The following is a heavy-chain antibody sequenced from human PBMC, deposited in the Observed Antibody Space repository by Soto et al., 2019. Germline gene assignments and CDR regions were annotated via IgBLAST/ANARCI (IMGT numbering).Heavy chain of an antibody. CDR2: INAKDGGT. J-gene: IGHJ4*02. D-gene: IGHD2-8*01. Sequence: ASVKVSCKASSFTFIDFYIHWFRPAPGQGLEWMGWINAKDGGTRYTEKFQDRVTLTRDRSVRTAYLELQRLRSDDTAVYYCARSHCTDGICYTEVIPSWGQGTLVTVSS. V-gene: IGHV1-2*02. CDR1: SFTFIDFY. CDR3: ARSHCTDGICYTEVIPS.